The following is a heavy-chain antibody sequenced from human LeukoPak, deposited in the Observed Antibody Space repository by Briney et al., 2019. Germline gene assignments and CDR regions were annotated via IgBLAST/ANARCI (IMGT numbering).Heavy chain of an antibody. CDR3: ARGLSDSSGYYYGGRFDP. J-gene: IGHJ5*02. D-gene: IGHD3-22*01. Sequence: SETLSLTCTVSGGSISSYYWSWIRQPPGKGLEWIGYIYYSKSTNYNPSLKSRVTISGDTSKNQFSLKLASVTAADTAVYYCARGLSDSSGYYYGGRFDPWGQGTLVTVSS. CDR2: IYYSKST. V-gene: IGHV4-59*01. CDR1: GGSISSYY.